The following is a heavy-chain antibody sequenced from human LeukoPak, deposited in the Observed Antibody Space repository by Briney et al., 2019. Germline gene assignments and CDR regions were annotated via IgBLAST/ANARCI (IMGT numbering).Heavy chain of an antibody. Sequence: PSETLSLTCTVSGGSINSNSFCWGWIRQPPGKGLEWIGSGYYSGSTSYNPSLKGRVTISVDTSRNQFSLRLSSVTAADTAVYFCARLRAIGTPPTYDYWGQGTLVTVSS. CDR1: GGSINSNSFC. V-gene: IGHV4-39*01. CDR3: ARLRAIGTPPTYDY. CDR2: GYYSGST. J-gene: IGHJ4*02.